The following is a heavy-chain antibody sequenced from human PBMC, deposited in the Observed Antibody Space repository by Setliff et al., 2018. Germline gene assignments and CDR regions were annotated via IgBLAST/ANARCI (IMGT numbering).Heavy chain of an antibody. CDR3: ARTRTAMPNDAFDI. Sequence: GGSLRLSCAASGFTFSGYWMHWVRQVPGKGLMWVARIDSDESNVNYADSVKGRFTISKDNAKNSLDLQMNSLRAEDTAVYYCARTRTAMPNDAFDIWGQGTMVTVSS. CDR1: GFTFSGYW. V-gene: IGHV3-74*01. CDR2: IDSDESNV. D-gene: IGHD5-18*01. J-gene: IGHJ3*02.